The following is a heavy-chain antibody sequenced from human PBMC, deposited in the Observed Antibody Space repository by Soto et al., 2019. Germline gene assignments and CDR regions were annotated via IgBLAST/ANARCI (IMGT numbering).Heavy chain of an antibody. Sequence: GGSLRLCCEASGFTISECSMNWVRQAPGKGLEWLAYITIRTGNVLYADSVRGRFTISADNAENSVILQMNSLRDEDSAVYFCVRDRDLYRDMFHAALWGQGTLVTVSS. CDR1: GFTISECS. CDR3: VRDRDLYRDMFHAAL. CDR2: ITIRTGNV. J-gene: IGHJ4*01. D-gene: IGHD3-10*02. V-gene: IGHV3-48*02.